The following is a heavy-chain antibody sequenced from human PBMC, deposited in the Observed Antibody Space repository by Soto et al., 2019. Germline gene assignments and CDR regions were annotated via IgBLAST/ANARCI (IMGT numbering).Heavy chain of an antibody. J-gene: IGHJ6*03. CDR2: ITWHSGTI. D-gene: IGHD3-16*01. CDR3: VKEMITFGEFNYYKVDV. Sequence: EVQLVESGGGLVQPGRSLRLACAASGFTFDQYTMHWVRQAPGKGLEWVSSITWHSGTIGYADSVKGRFTISTDNAKNSLYLQMNRVRGEDTALYYCVKEMITFGEFNYYKVDVWGNGTTVTVSS. V-gene: IGHV3-9*01. CDR1: GFTFDQYT.